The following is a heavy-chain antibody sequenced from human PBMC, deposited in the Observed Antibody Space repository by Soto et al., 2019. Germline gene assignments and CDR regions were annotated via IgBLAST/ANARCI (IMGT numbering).Heavy chain of an antibody. CDR3: ASGKIMITFGGFDY. CDR1: GGSISSYY. J-gene: IGHJ4*02. Sequence: SVTLSLTCTVSGGSISSYYWSWIRQPPGKGLEWIGYIYYSGSTNYNPSLKSRVTISVDTSKNQFSLKLSSVTAADTAVYYCASGKIMITFGGFDYWGQGTLVTVSS. D-gene: IGHD3-16*01. V-gene: IGHV4-59*01. CDR2: IYYSGST.